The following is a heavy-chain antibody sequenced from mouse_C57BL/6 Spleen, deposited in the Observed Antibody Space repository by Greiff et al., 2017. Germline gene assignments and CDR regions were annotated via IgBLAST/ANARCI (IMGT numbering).Heavy chain of an antibody. CDR1: GYTFTSYW. J-gene: IGHJ4*01. D-gene: IGHD1-1*01. Sequence: QVHVKQPGAELVKPGASVKLSCKASGYTFTSYWMHWVKQRPGQGLEWIGMIHPNSGSTNYNEKFKSKATLTVDKSSSTAYMQLSSLTSEDSAVYYCARVVLLRYAMDYWGQGTSVTVSS. CDR2: IHPNSGST. CDR3: ARVVLLRYAMDY. V-gene: IGHV1-64*01.